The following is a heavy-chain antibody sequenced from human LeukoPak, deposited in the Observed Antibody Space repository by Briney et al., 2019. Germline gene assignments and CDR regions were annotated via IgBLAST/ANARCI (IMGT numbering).Heavy chain of an antibody. CDR3: ARLRGAYEPFDY. J-gene: IGHJ4*02. D-gene: IGHD3-16*01. V-gene: IGHV1-2*02. CDR1: GYTFTGYY. Sequence: GASVKVSCKASGYTFTGYYLHWVRQAPGQGLEWMGWIHPNSGVTDYAQKFQGRVTVTRDTSTCTAYMELSSLRTDDTAVYYCARLRGAYEPFDYWGQGTLVTVSS. CDR2: IHPNSGVT.